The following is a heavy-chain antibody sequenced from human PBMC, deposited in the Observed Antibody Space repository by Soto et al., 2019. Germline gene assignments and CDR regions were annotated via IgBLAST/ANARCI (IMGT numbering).Heavy chain of an antibody. D-gene: IGHD2-15*01. CDR2: ISYEGRNK. CDR3: LQAEDGIRDTVPVSAFLLNRSSDL. Sequence: GLEWVAVISYEGRNKYYADSVKSRFTISKDNSKNTLYLQMNSLRAEDTAVFFCLQAEDGIRDTVPVSAFLLNRSSDL. J-gene: IGHJ2*01. V-gene: IGHV3-30-3*02.